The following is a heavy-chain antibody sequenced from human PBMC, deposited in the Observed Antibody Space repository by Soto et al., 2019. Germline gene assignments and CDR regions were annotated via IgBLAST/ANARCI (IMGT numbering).Heavy chain of an antibody. CDR2: IYFSGSA. D-gene: IGHD5-12*01. V-gene: IGHV4-59*08. J-gene: IGHJ4*02. CDR3: ASRYSGYGDY. CDR1: GGSITSYY. Sequence: SETLSLTCTVSGGSITSYYWSWIRQPPGKGLEWIGYIYFSGSANYNPSLKGRVTISVDTSKNQFSLKLSSVTAADTVVYYCASRYSGYGDYWGQGTLVTVSS.